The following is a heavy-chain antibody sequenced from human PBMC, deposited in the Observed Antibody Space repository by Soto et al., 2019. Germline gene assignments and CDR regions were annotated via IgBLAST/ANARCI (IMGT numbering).Heavy chain of an antibody. J-gene: IGHJ6*02. V-gene: IGHV3-23*01. CDR3: AKDHQHVDTAMAIYYYGMDV. CDR1: GFTFSSYA. Sequence: GGSLRLSCAASGFTFSSYAMSWVRQAPGKGLEWVSAISGSGGSTYYADSVKGRFTISRDNSKNTLYLQMNSLRAEDTAVYYCAKDHQHVDTAMAIYYYGMDVWGQGTTVTVSS. CDR2: ISGSGGST. D-gene: IGHD5-18*01.